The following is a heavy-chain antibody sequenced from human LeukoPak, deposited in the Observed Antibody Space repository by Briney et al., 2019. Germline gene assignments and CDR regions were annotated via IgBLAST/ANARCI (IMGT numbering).Heavy chain of an antibody. V-gene: IGHV7-4-1*02. CDR1: GYTFTSYA. Sequence: ASVKVSCKASGYTFTSYAMNWVRQAPGQGLEWMGWINTNTGNPTYAQGFTGRFVFSLDTSVSTAYLQISSLKAEDTAVYYCARVGCGGDCYSDYYYYMDVWGKGTTVTVSS. CDR2: INTNTGNP. CDR3: ARVGCGGDCYSDYYYYMDV. J-gene: IGHJ6*03. D-gene: IGHD2-21*02.